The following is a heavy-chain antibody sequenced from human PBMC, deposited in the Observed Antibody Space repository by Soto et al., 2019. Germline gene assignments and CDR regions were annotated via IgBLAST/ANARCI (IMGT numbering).Heavy chain of an antibody. CDR2: IKQDGSEK. CDR3: TRDRVDTAMVRLYYYYYGMDV. J-gene: IGHJ6*02. Sequence: PGGSLRLSCAASGFTFSSYWMSWVRQAPGKGLEWVANIKQDGSEKYYVDSVKGRFTISRDNAKNSLHLQMNSLRAEDTAVYYCTRDRVDTAMVRLYYYYYGMDVWGQGTTVTVSS. V-gene: IGHV3-7*03. CDR1: GFTFSSYW. D-gene: IGHD5-18*01.